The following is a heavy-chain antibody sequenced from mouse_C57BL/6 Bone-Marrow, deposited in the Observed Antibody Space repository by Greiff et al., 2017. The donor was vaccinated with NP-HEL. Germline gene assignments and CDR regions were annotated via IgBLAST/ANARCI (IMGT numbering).Heavy chain of an antibody. Sequence: VHLVESGAELMKPGASVKLSCKATGYTFTGYWIEWVKQRPGHGLEWIGEILPGSGSTNYNEKFKGKATFTADTSSNTAYMQLSSLTTEDSAIYYCARSIYYYGSSYVWYFDVWGTGTTVTVSS. D-gene: IGHD1-1*01. V-gene: IGHV1-9*01. J-gene: IGHJ1*03. CDR1: GYTFTGYW. CDR3: ARSIYYYGSSYVWYFDV. CDR2: ILPGSGST.